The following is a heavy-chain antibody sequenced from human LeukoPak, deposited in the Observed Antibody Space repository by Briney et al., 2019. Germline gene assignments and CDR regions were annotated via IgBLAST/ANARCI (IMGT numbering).Heavy chain of an antibody. CDR2: IYSGGST. CDR1: GFTVSSTY. J-gene: IGHJ4*02. V-gene: IGHV3-66*01. Sequence: GGSLRLSCAASGFTVSSTYMSWVRQAPGKGLEWVSLIYSGGSTYYADSVKGRFTISRDNSENTLYFQMNSLTAEDTAMYYCAKGSKRYLDYWGQGTLVTVSS. CDR3: AKGSKRYLDY.